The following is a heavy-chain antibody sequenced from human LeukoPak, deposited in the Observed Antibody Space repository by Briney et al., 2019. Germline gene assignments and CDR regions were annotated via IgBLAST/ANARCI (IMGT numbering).Heavy chain of an antibody. CDR2: IIPIFGTA. CDR3: ARLIVVVPAAIPRQYYFDY. Sequence: ASVKVSCKASGGTFSSYAISWVRQAPGQGLEWMGGIIPIFGTANYAQKFQGRVTITADESTSTAYMELSSLRSEDTAVYYCARLIVVVPAAIPRQYYFDYWGQGTLLTVSP. J-gene: IGHJ4*02. CDR1: GGTFSSYA. D-gene: IGHD2-2*01. V-gene: IGHV1-69*13.